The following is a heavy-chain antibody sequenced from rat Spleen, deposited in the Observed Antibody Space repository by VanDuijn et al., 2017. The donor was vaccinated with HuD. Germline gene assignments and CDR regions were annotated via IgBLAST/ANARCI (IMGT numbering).Heavy chain of an antibody. D-gene: IGHD1-5*01. CDR1: GFTFSDYY. Sequence: EVQLVESDGGLVQPGRSLKLSCAASGFTFSDYYMAWVRQAPTKGLEWVATISYDGSSTYYRDSVKGRFTISRDNAKSTLYLQMDSLRSEDTATYYCARHEKYNYRWFAYWGQGTLVTVSS. CDR3: ARHEKYNYRWFAY. V-gene: IGHV5-29*01. CDR2: ISYDGSST. J-gene: IGHJ3*01.